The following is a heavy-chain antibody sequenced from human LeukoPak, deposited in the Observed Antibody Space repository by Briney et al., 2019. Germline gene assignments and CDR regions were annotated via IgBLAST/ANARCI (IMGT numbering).Heavy chain of an antibody. J-gene: IGHJ4*02. CDR3: ARDRGPGYDWVFDS. V-gene: IGHV4-59*01. CDR2: IYYSGST. CDR1: GGSISSYH. Sequence: KPSETLSLTCTVSGGSISSYHWSWIRQPPGKGLEGFGYIYYSGSTNYSLSLKSRVTISVDTSKNQFSLKLSSVTAADTAVYYCARDRGPGYDWVFDSWGQGTLVTVSS. D-gene: IGHD5-12*01.